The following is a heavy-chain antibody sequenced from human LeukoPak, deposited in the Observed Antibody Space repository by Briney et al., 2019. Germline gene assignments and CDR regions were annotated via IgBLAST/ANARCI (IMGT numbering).Heavy chain of an antibody. J-gene: IGHJ5*02. CDR3: ARLPPRAAAGTVDWFDP. V-gene: IGHV3-7*01. CDR1: RFTFTRYW. D-gene: IGHD6-13*01. Sequence: PGGSLRLSCAASRFTFTRYWMSWVRQAPGKGLEWVANINENGSEKKYFDSVKGRFTISRDNAKNSLYLQMNSLRAEDTAVYYCARLPPRAAAGTVDWFDPWGQGTLVTVSS. CDR2: INENGSEK.